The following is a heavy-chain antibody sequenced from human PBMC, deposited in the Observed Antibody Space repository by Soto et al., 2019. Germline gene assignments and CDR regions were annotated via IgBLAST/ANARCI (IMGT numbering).Heavy chain of an antibody. J-gene: IGHJ6*03. CDR2: IYHSGST. D-gene: IGHD2-15*01. Sequence: PSETLSLTCAVSSGSISSSNWWSWVRQPPGKGMEWIGEIYHSGSTNYNPSLKSRVTISVDKSKNQFSLKLSSVTAADTAVYYCAGHCSGGSCYSPGDYYYYYYMDVWGKGTKVTVSS. CDR3: AGHCSGGSCYSPGDYYYYYYMDV. V-gene: IGHV4-4*02. CDR1: SGSISSSNW.